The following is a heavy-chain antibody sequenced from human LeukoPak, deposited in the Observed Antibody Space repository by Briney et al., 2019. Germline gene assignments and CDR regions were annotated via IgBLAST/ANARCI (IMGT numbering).Heavy chain of an antibody. CDR1: GYTFTGYY. D-gene: IGHD1-26*01. CDR3: VRDLSPRYSGSYSFDY. J-gene: IGHJ4*02. Sequence: ASAKVSCKASGYTFTGYYMHWVRQAPGQGLEWMGWINPNSGGTNYAQKFQGRVTMTRDTSISTAYMELSRLRSDDTAVYYCVRDLSPRYSGSYSFDYWGQGTLVTVSS. V-gene: IGHV1-2*02. CDR2: INPNSGGT.